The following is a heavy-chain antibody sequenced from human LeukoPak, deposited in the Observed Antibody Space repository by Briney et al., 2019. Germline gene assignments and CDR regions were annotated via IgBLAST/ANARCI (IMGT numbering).Heavy chain of an antibody. CDR2: IGSSGTST. V-gene: IGHV3-23*01. CDR1: GFTFNNYA. CDR3: ARGQEFDDGVFDS. Sequence: GGSLRLSCVVSGFTFNNYAMNWVRQAPGKGLEWVSGIGSSGTSTYYADSVKGRFTITRDTSKNTVYLQMNSLRVEDTAIYYCARGQEFDDGVFDSWGQGTLVTVSS. J-gene: IGHJ4*02. D-gene: IGHD1-1*01.